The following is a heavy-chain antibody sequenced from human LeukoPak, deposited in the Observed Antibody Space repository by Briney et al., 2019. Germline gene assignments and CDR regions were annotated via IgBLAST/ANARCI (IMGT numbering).Heavy chain of an antibody. D-gene: IGHD3-3*01. Sequence: SVKVSCKASRGTFSSYAISRVRQAPGQGLEWMGGIIPIFGTANYAQKFQGRDTITADESTSTAYMELSSLRSEDTAVYYCARFTYYDFWSGYLGDYWGQGTLVTVSS. CDR3: ARFTYYDFWSGYLGDY. CDR1: RGTFSSYA. J-gene: IGHJ4*02. CDR2: IIPIFGTA. V-gene: IGHV1-69*13.